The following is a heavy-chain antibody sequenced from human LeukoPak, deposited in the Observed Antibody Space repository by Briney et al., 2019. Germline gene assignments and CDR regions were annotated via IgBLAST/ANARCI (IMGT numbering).Heavy chain of an antibody. Sequence: GGSLRLSCAASGFTFSSYGMSWVRQAPGKGLEWVSGISGSDPSTYYADSVKGRFTISRDNSKNTLYLQMNSLRAGDTAVYYCARSPYCSGGSCFNYMDVWGKGTTVTISS. CDR2: ISGSDPST. CDR1: GFTFSSYG. J-gene: IGHJ6*03. CDR3: ARSPYCSGGSCFNYMDV. V-gene: IGHV3-23*01. D-gene: IGHD2-15*01.